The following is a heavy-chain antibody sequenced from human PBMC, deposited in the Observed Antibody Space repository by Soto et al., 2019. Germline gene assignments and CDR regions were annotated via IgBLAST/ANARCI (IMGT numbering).Heavy chain of an antibody. CDR1: DDSSSSDN. D-gene: IGHD3-9*01. J-gene: IGHJ6*02. CDR3: ARYVFHYKISTGPYSHGMDD. CDR2: IYYSGST. Sequence: SETPDITCSVSDDSSSSDNCSWTRQPPGKGLEWIGYIYYSGSTNYNPSLKSRVTISVDTSKNQFSLKLSSVTAADTAVYYCARYVFHYKISTGPYSHGMDDWGQ. V-gene: IGHV4-59*01.